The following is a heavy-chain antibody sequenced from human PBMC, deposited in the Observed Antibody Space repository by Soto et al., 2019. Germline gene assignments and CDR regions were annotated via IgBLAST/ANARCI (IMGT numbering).Heavy chain of an antibody. CDR1: GGSISNSSYY. J-gene: IGHJ4*02. V-gene: IGHV4-39*02. CDR3: ARVQRRWRHSDY. Sequence: PSETLSLTCTVSGGSISNSSYYWGCVRPPPGKGLEWIGHIYYSATSYSNPSLKGRVSLSVDTTKNHFSLKLNSVTAADAAVYFCARVQRRWRHSDYWGQGTLGTVSS. D-gene: IGHD3-3*01. CDR2: IYYSATS.